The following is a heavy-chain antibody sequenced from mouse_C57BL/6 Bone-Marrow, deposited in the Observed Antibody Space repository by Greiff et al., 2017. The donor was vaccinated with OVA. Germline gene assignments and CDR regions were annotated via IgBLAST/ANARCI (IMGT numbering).Heavy chain of an antibody. CDR3: ARSGHYYGSSPFAY. Sequence: VQLQQPGAELVKPGASVKMSCKASGYTFTSYWITWVKQRPGQGLEWIGDIYPGSGSTNYNEKFKSKATLTVDTSSSTAYMQLSSLTSEDSAVYYCARSGHYYGSSPFAYWGQGTLVTVSA. CDR2: IYPGSGST. J-gene: IGHJ3*01. D-gene: IGHD1-1*01. CDR1: GYTFTSYW. V-gene: IGHV1-55*01.